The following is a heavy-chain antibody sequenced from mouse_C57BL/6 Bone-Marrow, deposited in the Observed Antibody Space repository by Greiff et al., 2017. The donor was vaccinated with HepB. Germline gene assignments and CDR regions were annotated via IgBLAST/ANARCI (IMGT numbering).Heavy chain of an antibody. CDR1: GYTFTSYW. CDR2: IHPSDSDT. J-gene: IGHJ3*01. CDR3: AITIRHYDWFAY. D-gene: IGHD2-4*01. V-gene: IGHV1-74*01. Sequence: QVQLQQPGAELVKPGASVKVSCKASGYTFTSYWMHWVKQRPGQGLEWIGRIHPSDSDTNYNQKFKGKATLTVDKSSSPAYMQLSSLTSEDSAVYYFAITIRHYDWFAYWGQGTLVTVSA.